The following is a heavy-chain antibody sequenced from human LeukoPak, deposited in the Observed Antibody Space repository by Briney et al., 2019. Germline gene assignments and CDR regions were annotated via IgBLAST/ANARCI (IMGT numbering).Heavy chain of an antibody. CDR1: GFTFSSYE. Sequence: GGSLRLSCAASGFTFSSYEMNWVRQAPGKGLEWVSYISSSGSTIYYADSVKGRFTISRDNAKKSLYLQMNSLRVEDTAVYYCAREWRGSGDYWGQGTLVTVSS. V-gene: IGHV3-48*03. CDR3: AREWRGSGDY. CDR2: ISSSGSTI. J-gene: IGHJ4*02. D-gene: IGHD3-10*01.